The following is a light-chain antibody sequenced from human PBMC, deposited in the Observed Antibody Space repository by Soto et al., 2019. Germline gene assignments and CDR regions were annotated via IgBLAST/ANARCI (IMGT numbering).Light chain of an antibody. J-gene: IGKJ5*01. CDR3: QQDNSFPLT. Sequence: DIQMTQSPYSLSASVGDRVTITCRASQSISSYLNWYQQKPGKAPKLLIYAASSLQSGVPSRFSGSGSGTDFTLTISSLQPEDFATYYCQQDNSFPLTFGQGTRLEIK. CDR1: QSISSY. V-gene: IGKV1-39*01. CDR2: AAS.